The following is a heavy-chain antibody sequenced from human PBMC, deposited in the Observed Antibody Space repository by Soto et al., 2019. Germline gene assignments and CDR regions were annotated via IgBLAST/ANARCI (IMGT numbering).Heavy chain of an antibody. V-gene: IGHV3-30*03. CDR1: GFTVSTYG. D-gene: IGHD2-8*02. CDR3: TGEVASGY. J-gene: IGHJ4*02. Sequence: QVQLVESGGGVVQPGRSLRLSCAVSGFTVSTYGMHWVRQAPGKGLEWVAVISRDGGTKYYADSVKGRFTISRDNSRNKLFLEMNSLRSEDMSVYYCTGEVASGYWGQGTLVTVSS. CDR2: ISRDGGTK.